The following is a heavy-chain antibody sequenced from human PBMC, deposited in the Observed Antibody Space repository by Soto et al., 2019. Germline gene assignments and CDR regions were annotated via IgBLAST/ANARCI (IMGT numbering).Heavy chain of an antibody. CDR2: ISGSGGST. Sequence: PGGSLRPSCAASGFTFSSYAMSWVRQAPGKGLEWVSAISGSGGSTYYADSVKGRFTISRDNSKNTLYLQMNSLRAEDTAVYYCAKDTGYDFWSGYTYNWFDPWGQGTLVTVSS. CDR1: GFTFSSYA. D-gene: IGHD3-3*01. V-gene: IGHV3-23*01. J-gene: IGHJ5*02. CDR3: AKDTGYDFWSGYTYNWFDP.